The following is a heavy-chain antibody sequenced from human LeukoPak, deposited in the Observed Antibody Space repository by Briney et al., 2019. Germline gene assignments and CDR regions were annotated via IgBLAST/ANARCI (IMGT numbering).Heavy chain of an antibody. CDR2: IYYSGST. CDR3: ARDGKGIAAAGSDY. Sequence: SETLSLTCTVSGGSISSSSYYWGWIRQPPGKGLEWIGSIYYSGSTYYNPSLKSRVTISVDTSKNQFSLKLSSVTAADTAVYYCARDGKGIAAAGSDYWGQGTLVTVSS. CDR1: GGSISSSSYY. V-gene: IGHV4-39*07. J-gene: IGHJ4*02. D-gene: IGHD6-13*01.